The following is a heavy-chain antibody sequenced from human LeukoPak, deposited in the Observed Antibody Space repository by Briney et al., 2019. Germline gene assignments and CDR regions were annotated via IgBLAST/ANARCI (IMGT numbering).Heavy chain of an antibody. V-gene: IGHV3-7*01. CDR1: GFSFSNYW. CDR2: INQDGSVT. J-gene: IGHJ4*02. Sequence: SGGSLRLSCAASGFSFSNYWMSWVRQAPGKGLEWLANINQDGSVTYYVDSVEGRFTISRDNAKNSLYLQMNSLRAGDTAVYYCARIGYSSSSIDYWGQGILVTVAS. D-gene: IGHD6-6*01. CDR3: ARIGYSSSSIDY.